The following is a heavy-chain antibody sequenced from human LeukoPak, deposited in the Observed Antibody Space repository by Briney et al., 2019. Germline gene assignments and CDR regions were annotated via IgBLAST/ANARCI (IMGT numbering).Heavy chain of an antibody. D-gene: IGHD1-26*01. J-gene: IGHJ6*02. CDR3: ASPHSGNRGVMYYYGMDV. Sequence: SETLSLTCIVSGGSISTYYWNWIRQPPGKGLEWIGYIYHSGSTNYNPSLQSRVTISVDTSKNQFSLNLNSVTAADTAVYYCASPHSGNRGVMYYYGMDVWGQGTTVTVSS. CDR2: IYHSGST. V-gene: IGHV4-59*01. CDR1: GGSISTYY.